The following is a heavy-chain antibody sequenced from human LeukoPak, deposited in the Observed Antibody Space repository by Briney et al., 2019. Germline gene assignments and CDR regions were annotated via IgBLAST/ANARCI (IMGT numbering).Heavy chain of an antibody. CDR1: GGTFSSYA. D-gene: IGHD2-2*01. V-gene: IGHV1-69*04. CDR3: ARDTVGVPAAYDAFDI. J-gene: IGHJ3*02. CDR2: IIPILGIA. Sequence: SVKVSCKASGGTFSSYAISWVRQAPGQGLEWMGRIIPILGIANYAQKFQGRVTITADESTSTAYMELSSLRSEDTAVYYCARDTVGVPAAYDAFDIWGQGTMVTVSS.